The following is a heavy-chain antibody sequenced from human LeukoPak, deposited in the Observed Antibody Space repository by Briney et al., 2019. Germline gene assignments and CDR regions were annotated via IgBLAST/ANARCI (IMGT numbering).Heavy chain of an antibody. Sequence: GASVTVSCTASGGTFSSYAISWVRQAPGQGLEWMGGIIPIFGTANYAQKFQGRVTITADESTSTAYMELSSLRSEDTAVYYCATSHQGVTVGYYYYGMDVWGQGTTVTVSS. V-gene: IGHV1-69*13. J-gene: IGHJ6*02. CDR1: GGTFSSYA. CDR2: IIPIFGTA. D-gene: IGHD3-16*01. CDR3: ATSHQGVTVGYYYYGMDV.